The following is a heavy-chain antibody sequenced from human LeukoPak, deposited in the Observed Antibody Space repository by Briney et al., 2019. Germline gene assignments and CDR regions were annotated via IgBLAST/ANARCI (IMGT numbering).Heavy chain of an antibody. D-gene: IGHD7-27*01. V-gene: IGHV3-23*01. Sequence: PGGSLRLSCAASGFTFSSYAMSWVRQAPGKGLEWVSAISGSGGSTYYADSVKGRFTISRDNSKNTLYPQMNSLRADDTAIYYCAKDGQTGEWELEHWGQGTLVTVSS. CDR1: GFTFSSYA. J-gene: IGHJ1*01. CDR3: AKDGQTGEWELEH. CDR2: ISGSGGST.